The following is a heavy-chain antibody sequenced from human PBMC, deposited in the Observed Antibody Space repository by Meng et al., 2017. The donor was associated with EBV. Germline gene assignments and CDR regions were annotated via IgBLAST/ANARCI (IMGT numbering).Heavy chain of an antibody. J-gene: IGHJ4*02. D-gene: IGHD3-10*01. V-gene: IGHV2-5*02. CDR1: GIALTTSVVG. CDR3: AHSKYYSDSGGYWDYFDD. CDR2: IYWDDAK. Sequence: PYTASRPPPVHPSQTLPVATTLSGIALTTSVVGVCWIRQPPGKALELLAVIYWDDAKRYSPSLKNRLTITKDTSKNQVVPTMTNMDPVDTATYFCAHSKYYSDSGGYWDYFDDWGQGTLVTVSS.